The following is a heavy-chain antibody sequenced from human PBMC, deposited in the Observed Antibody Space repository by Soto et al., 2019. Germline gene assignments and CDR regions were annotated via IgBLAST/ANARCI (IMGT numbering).Heavy chain of an antibody. J-gene: IGHJ6*02. Sequence: PGESLKISCKGSGDSFLGYWISWERQMPGKGLEWMGRIDPSDSYRTYSPSFQGHVTISVDKSITTAYLQWSSLKASDTAIYYCARDIADSGYLYYYYYGMDVWGQGTTVTVSS. CDR2: IDPSDSYR. CDR3: ARDIADSGYLYYYYYGMDV. D-gene: IGHD5-12*01. V-gene: IGHV5-10-1*01. CDR1: GDSFLGYW.